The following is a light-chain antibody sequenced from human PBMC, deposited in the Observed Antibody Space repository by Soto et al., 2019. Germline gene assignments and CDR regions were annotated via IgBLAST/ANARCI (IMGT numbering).Light chain of an antibody. Sequence: QSVLTQPPSASASLGASVTLTYTLSSGYSNYKVDWYQQRPGKGPRFVMRVGTGGIVGSKGDGIPDRFSVLGSGLNRYLTIKNIQEEDESDYHCGADHGSGSNFVHVVFGGGTKLTVL. J-gene: IGLJ2*01. CDR1: SGYSNYK. CDR2: VGTGGIVG. V-gene: IGLV9-49*01. CDR3: GADHGSGSNFVHVV.